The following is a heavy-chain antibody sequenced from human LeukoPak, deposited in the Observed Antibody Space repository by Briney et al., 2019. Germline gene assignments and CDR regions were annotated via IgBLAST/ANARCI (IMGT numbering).Heavy chain of an antibody. V-gene: IGHV1-46*01. J-gene: IGHJ3*02. D-gene: IGHD3-16*01. CDR3: ARGGLEGGYAFDI. CDR2: INPSGGST. CDR1: GYTFTSYY. Sequence: ASVKVSCKTSGYTFTSYYMHWVRQALGQGLEWMGIINPSGGSTSYAQKFQGRVTMTRDTSTSTVYMELSSLRSEDTAVYYCARGGLEGGYAFDIWGQGTMVTVSS.